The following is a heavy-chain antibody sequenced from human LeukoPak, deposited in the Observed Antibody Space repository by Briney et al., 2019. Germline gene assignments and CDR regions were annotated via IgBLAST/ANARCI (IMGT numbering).Heavy chain of an antibody. J-gene: IGHJ5*02. CDR2: IYCSGST. Sequence: SETLSLTCTVSGGSISSSSYYWGWIRQPPGKGLEWIGSIYCSGSTYYNPSLKSRVTISVDTSKTQFSLKLSSVTAADTAEYYCARHWEHDYGGGFDPWGQGTLVTVSS. CDR1: GGSISSSSYY. D-gene: IGHD4-17*01. V-gene: IGHV4-39*01. CDR3: ARHWEHDYGGGFDP.